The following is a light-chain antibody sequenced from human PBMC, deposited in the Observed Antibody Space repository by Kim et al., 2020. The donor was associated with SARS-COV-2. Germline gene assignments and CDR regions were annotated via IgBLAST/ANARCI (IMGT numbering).Light chain of an antibody. CDR2: VNNDGSH. CDR1: SGHTTNA. Sequence: QPVLTQSPSASASLGASVKLTCTLSSGHTTNAIAWHQQQPGKGPRFLMKVNNDGSHTKGDGIPDRFSGSSSGAERYLTISSLQSEDEADYYCQTWGAGFQWVFGGGTKVTVL. V-gene: IGLV4-69*01. CDR3: QTWGAGFQWV. J-gene: IGLJ3*02.